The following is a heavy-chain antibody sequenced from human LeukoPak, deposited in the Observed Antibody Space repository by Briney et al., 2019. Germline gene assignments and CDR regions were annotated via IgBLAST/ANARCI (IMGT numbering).Heavy chain of an antibody. Sequence: GSLRLSCAASGFTFSSYSMNWVRQAPGKGLEWVSGISGTGESTNYAGSVKGRFTISRDNSENTVSVQMNSLRAEDTAVYYCAKDLRNMGGPVAGASQRWGHGTLVTVSS. J-gene: IGHJ1*01. CDR3: AKDLRNMGGPVAGASQR. CDR1: GFTFSSYS. V-gene: IGHV3-23*01. D-gene: IGHD6-19*01. CDR2: ISGTGEST.